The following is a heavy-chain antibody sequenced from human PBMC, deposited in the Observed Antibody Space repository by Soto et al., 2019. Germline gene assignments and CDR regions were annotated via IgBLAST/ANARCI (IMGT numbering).Heavy chain of an antibody. J-gene: IGHJ6*02. CDR1: GLSCSGYY. CDR3: ARVCSSTSCYYGMDV. Sequence: LETLALTCGFDGLSCSGYYLSLISKPPGKGLEWIGEINHSGSTNYNPSLKSRVTISVDTSKNQFSLKLSSVTAADTAVYHCARVCSSTSCYYGMDVWGQGTTVTVSS. D-gene: IGHD2-2*01. CDR2: INHSGST. V-gene: IGHV4-34*01.